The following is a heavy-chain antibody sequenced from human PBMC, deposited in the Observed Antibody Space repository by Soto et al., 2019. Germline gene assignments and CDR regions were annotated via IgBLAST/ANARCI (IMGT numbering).Heavy chain of an antibody. CDR2: IYYSGST. J-gene: IGHJ5*02. CDR1: GGSISSGGYY. CDR3: ARKRGDYDGPWFDP. D-gene: IGHD4-17*01. Sequence: PSETLSLTCTVSGGSISSGGYYWSWIRQHPGKGLEWIGYIYYSGSTYYNPSLKSRVTISVDTSKNQFSLKLSSVTAADTAVYYCARKRGDYDGPWFDPWGQGTLVTVSS. V-gene: IGHV4-31*03.